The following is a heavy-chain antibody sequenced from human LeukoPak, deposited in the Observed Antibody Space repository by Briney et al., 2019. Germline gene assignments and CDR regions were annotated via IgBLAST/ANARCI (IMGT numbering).Heavy chain of an antibody. D-gene: IGHD2-2*02. Sequence: PGGSLRLSCAASGFTFSSYSMNWVRQAPGKGLEWVSSISSSSSYIYYADSVKDRFTLSRDNAKNSLYLKMNSLRAEDTTVYYCAREIVVVPAAIHWFDAWGQGTLVTVAA. CDR1: GFTFSSYS. CDR2: ISSSSSYI. CDR3: AREIVVVPAAIHWFDA. V-gene: IGHV3-21*01. J-gene: IGHJ5*02.